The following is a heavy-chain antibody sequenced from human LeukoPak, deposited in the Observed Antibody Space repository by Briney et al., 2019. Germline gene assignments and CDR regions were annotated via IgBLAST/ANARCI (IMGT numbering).Heavy chain of an antibody. V-gene: IGHV3-23*01. Sequence: PGGSLRLSCAASGFTFSSYAMSWVRQAPGKGREGVSAISGSGGSTYYADSVKGRFTISRDNSKNTLYLQMNSPSAEDTAVYYCANQDQTYYYYGMDVWGQGTTVTVSS. D-gene: IGHD2-15*01. CDR1: GFTFSSYA. CDR2: ISGSGGST. J-gene: IGHJ6*02. CDR3: ANQDQTYYYYGMDV.